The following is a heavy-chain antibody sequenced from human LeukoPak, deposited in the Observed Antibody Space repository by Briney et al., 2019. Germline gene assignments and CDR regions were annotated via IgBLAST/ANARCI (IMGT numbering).Heavy chain of an antibody. CDR3: ARGEYDLLGDY. J-gene: IGHJ4*02. D-gene: IGHD3-10*01. Sequence: ASVKVSCKASGYTFTAYYIHWLRQAPGQGLEWLGWISPYNGNTKYAQKIQGRATMTTDTSTSTAYLELRSLRSDDTAVYYCARGEYDLLGDYWGQGTLVTVSS. V-gene: IGHV1-18*04. CDR2: ISPYNGNT. CDR1: GYTFTAYY.